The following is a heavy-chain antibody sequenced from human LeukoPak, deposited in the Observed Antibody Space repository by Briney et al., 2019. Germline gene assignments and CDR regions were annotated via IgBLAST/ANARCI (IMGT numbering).Heavy chain of an antibody. J-gene: IGHJ3*02. CDR3: ARGEDIVVVVAATYAFDI. V-gene: IGHV1-69*01. CDR2: IIPIFGKA. Sequence: ASVKVSCKASGGTFSSYAISWVRQAPGQGLEWMGGIIPIFGKANYAQKFQGRVTITADEPTSTAYMELSSLRSEDTAVYYCARGEDIVVVVAATYAFDIWGQGTMVTVSS. D-gene: IGHD2-15*01. CDR1: GGTFSSYA.